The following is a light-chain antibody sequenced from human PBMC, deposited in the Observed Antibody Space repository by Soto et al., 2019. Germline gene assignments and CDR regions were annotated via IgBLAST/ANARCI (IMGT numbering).Light chain of an antibody. CDR2: GAS. J-gene: IGKJ5*01. V-gene: IGKV3-20*01. CDR1: QSVSSSY. CDR3: QHSDSLTIT. Sequence: EIVCTQSPGTLSLSQGARATLSCRASQSVSSSYLAWYQKKPGQHPRILIYGASSRATGIPDRFSGIVSGTDFNLTLRRLETEDCAVFDGQHSDSLTITGGPWTRLEIK.